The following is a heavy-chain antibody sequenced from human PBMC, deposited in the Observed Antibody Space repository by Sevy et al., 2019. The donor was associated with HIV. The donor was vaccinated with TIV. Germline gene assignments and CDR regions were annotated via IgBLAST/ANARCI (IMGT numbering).Heavy chain of an antibody. CDR2: IKQDGSEK. CDR1: GFTFSSYW. V-gene: IGHV3-7*01. J-gene: IGHJ4*02. Sequence: GGSLRLSCVASGFTFSSYWMSWVRQAPGKGLEWVANIKQDGSEKYYVDSVKGRFTISRDNAKNSLYLQMNSLRAEDTAVYYCATEESGNLDYWGQGTLVTVSS. D-gene: IGHD1-26*01. CDR3: ATEESGNLDY.